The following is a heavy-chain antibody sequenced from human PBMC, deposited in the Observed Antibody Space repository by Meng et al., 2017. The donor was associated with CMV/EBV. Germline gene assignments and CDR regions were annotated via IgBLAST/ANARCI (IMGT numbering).Heavy chain of an antibody. V-gene: IGHV4-4*07. CDR2: IYTSGST. J-gene: IGHJ4*02. CDR3: ARGPEVDYGDYVGLDY. CDR1: GGSISSYY. Sequence: QVGLQGSGPGLVKPSESLSLTFTVSGGSISSYYWSWIRQPAGKGLELIGRIYTSGSTNYNPSLKSRVTMSVDTSKNQFSLKLSSVTAADTAVYYCARGPEVDYGDYVGLDYWGQGTLVTVSS. D-gene: IGHD4-17*01.